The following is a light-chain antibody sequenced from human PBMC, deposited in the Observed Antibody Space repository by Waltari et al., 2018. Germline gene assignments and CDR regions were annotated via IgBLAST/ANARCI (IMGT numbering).Light chain of an antibody. J-gene: IGKJ5*01. Sequence: TSQDIIKYINVEQQKPRKAPNLLIYYASHVKTEVPSRVSGSGSETDFTFTSSSLQPEDIATYYCQQYDNLPRITFGQGTRLEIK. V-gene: IGKV1-33*01. CDR3: QQYDNLPRIT. CDR2: YAS. CDR1: QDIIKY.